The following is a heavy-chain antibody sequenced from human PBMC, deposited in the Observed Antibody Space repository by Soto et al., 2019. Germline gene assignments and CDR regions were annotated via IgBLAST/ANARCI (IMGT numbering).Heavy chain of an antibody. Sequence: QVQLQQWGAGLLKPSETLSLTCAVYGGSFSGYYWTWIRQPPGTGLEWIGEINHSGSTNYNPSPKSRVTISVDTSKNQFSLKLTSVTAADMAVYYCARDKITGLFDYWGQGTLVTVSS. CDR3: ARDKITGLFDY. V-gene: IGHV4-34*01. D-gene: IGHD2-8*02. CDR2: INHSGST. J-gene: IGHJ4*02. CDR1: GGSFSGYY.